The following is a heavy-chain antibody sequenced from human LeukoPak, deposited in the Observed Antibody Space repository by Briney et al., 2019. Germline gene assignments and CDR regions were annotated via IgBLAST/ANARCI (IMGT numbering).Heavy chain of an antibody. CDR2: IYSGGST. J-gene: IGHJ3*02. V-gene: IGHV3-53*01. D-gene: IGHD3-16*02. CDR1: GFTVGTNY. Sequence: GGSLRLSCAASGFTVGTNYMSWVRQAPGKGLEWVSVIYSGGSTYYADSVKGRFTISRDNSKSTLYLQMNSLRSDDTAVYYCTREGVYSPDPSSYHRHPFDIWGKGTVVIVSS. CDR3: TREGVYSPDPSSYHRHPFDI.